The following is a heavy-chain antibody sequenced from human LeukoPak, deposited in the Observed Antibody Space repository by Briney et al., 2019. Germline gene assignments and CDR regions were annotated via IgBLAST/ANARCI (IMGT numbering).Heavy chain of an antibody. Sequence: GESLRLSCAASGFTFSSYGIHWVRQAPGKGLEWVAYIQYDGSNEQYADSVKGRFSISRDNSKNILYLHVSSLRAEDTAVYYCAKDRCSNGIGCYYYYMDVWGKGTTVTISS. V-gene: IGHV3-30*02. D-gene: IGHD2-8*01. CDR2: IQYDGSNE. CDR1: GFTFSSYG. CDR3: AKDRCSNGIGCYYYYMDV. J-gene: IGHJ6*03.